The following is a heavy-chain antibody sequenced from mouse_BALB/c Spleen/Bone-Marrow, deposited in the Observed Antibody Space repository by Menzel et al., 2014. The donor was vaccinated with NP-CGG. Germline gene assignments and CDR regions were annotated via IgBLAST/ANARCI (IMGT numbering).Heavy chain of an antibody. CDR2: IHYSGNT. V-gene: IGHV3-1*02. CDR1: AYSITSGYG. J-gene: IGHJ2*01. Sequence: VQLKQSGPDQVKPSQSVSLTCTVTAYSITSGYGWHWIRQFPGNRLEWMGYIHYSGNTDYNPSLKSRISITRDTSKNQFFLQLNSLTTEDTATYYCTRETAIVADFDYWGQGTTLTVSS. CDR3: TRETAIVADFDY. D-gene: IGHD1-1*01.